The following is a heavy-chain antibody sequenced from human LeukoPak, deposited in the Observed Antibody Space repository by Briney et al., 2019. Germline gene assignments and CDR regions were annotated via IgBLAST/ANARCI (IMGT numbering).Heavy chain of an antibody. J-gene: IGHJ3*02. CDR2: IGANSAI. Sequence: PGGSLRLSCAASGFTFSDYSMNWVRQAPGKGLEWVSYIGANSAIYYADSVKGRFTISRDNAKNSLSLQMNSLRDDDTAVYYCAREGYYGAFDIWGPGTVVTVSS. CDR3: AREGYYGAFDI. D-gene: IGHD3-10*01. V-gene: IGHV3-48*02. CDR1: GFTFSDYS.